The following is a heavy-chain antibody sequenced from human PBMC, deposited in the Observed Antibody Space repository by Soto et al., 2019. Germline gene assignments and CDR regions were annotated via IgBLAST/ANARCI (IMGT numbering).Heavy chain of an antibody. D-gene: IGHD6-6*01. J-gene: IGHJ6*02. V-gene: IGHV3-48*02. CDR2: ISSSSSPI. Sequence: GPLRLPCSASGLTLKSSSMNGVRQALGKGLEWVSYISSSSSPIYYADSVKGRFTISRDNAKNSLYLQMNSLRDEDTAVYYCARPEYSSSSYGMDVWGQGTTVTVSS. CDR3: ARPEYSSSSYGMDV. CDR1: GLTLKSSS.